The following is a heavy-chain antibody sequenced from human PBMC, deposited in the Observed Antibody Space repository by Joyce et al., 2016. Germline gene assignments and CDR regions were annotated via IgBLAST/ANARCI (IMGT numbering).Heavy chain of an antibody. V-gene: IGHV3-30-3*01. Sequence: QVRLVESGGGVVQPGRSLRLSCAASGFTFSDYAMPWVRQAPGKGREWVAVISYRGTDEYYADPVRGRFTITRDNAENTLYLQMDSLRPEDTALYYCARVCSDDACYYVGGFDYWGQGSLVTVSS. CDR2: ISYRGTDE. J-gene: IGHJ4*02. D-gene: IGHD2-21*02. CDR1: GFTFSDYA. CDR3: ARVCSDDACYYVGGFDY.